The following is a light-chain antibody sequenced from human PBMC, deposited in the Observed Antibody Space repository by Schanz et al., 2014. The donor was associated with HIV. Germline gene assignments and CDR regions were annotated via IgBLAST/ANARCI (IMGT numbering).Light chain of an antibody. CDR1: NSDIGDYNY. Sequence: QSALTQPPSASGSPGQSITISCTGTNSDIGDYNYVSWYQQHPGKAPKLMIYDVSHRPLGVSNRFSGSKSGNTASLTISGLQAEDEADYYCSSYTSSSTLYVFGTGTKLTVL. J-gene: IGLJ1*01. CDR3: SSYTSSSTLYV. V-gene: IGLV2-14*03. CDR2: DVS.